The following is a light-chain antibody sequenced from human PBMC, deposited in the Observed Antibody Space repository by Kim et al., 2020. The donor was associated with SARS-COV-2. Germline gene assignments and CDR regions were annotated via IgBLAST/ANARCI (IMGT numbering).Light chain of an antibody. CDR2: AAS. J-gene: IGKJ5*01. CDR3: QELNSFPP. V-gene: IGKV1-9*01. Sequence: SASVGDRVTITCRDSHDISSYLVWYQQKPGKAPNLRISAASTLHRGVPSRFSGSGSGTDFTLTITGLQPEDFATYYCQELNSFPPFGQGTRLEIK. CDR1: HDISSY.